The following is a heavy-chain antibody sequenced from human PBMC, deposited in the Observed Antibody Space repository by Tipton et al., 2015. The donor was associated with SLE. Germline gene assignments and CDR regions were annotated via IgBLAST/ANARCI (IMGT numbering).Heavy chain of an antibody. V-gene: IGHV4-61*09. CDR3: ARGGRGYGDYEVY. Sequence: TLSLTCTVSGGSISSGSYYWSWIRQPAGKGLEWIGHIYTSGSTNYNPSLKSRVTISVDTSKNQFSLKLSSVTAADTAVYYCARGGRGYGDYEVYWGQGTLVTVSS. J-gene: IGHJ4*02. D-gene: IGHD4-17*01. CDR2: IYTSGST. CDR1: GGSISSGSYY.